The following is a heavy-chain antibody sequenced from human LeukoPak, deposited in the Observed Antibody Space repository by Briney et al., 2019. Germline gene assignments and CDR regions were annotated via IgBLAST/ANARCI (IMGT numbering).Heavy chain of an antibody. V-gene: IGHV3-7*01. CDR2: IKQDGSEK. CDR3: ARRSGARENYFDY. J-gene: IGHJ4*02. D-gene: IGHD7-27*01. CDR1: GFTFSSYW. Sequence: GGSLRLSCAASGFTFSSYWMSWVRQAPGKGLEWVANIKQDGSEKYYVDSVKGRFTISRDNAKNSLYLQMNSLRAEDTAVYYCARRSGARENYFDYWGQGTLVTVSS.